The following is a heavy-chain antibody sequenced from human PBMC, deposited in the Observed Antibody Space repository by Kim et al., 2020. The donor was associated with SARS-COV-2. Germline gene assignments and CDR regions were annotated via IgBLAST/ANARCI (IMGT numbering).Heavy chain of an antibody. CDR1: GLTFSYYG. CDR3: AQRGDCSGGNCYPFYFDY. V-gene: IGHV3-30*18. D-gene: IGHD2-15*01. CDR2: ISSNGNNK. J-gene: IGHJ4*02. Sequence: GGSLRLSCAASGLTFSYYGMHWVRQAPGKGLEWVALISSNGNNKYYADSVKGRFTISRDNSMNTLYLQMNSLRAEDTAVYDCAQRGDCSGGNCYPFYFDYWGQGTLVTVSS.